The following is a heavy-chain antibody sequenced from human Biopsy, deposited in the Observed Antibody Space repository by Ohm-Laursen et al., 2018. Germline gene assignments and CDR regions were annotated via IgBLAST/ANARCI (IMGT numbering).Heavy chain of an antibody. D-gene: IGHD3-16*01. CDR3: ANSIVPIYYDVTGEGAFDV. V-gene: IGHV3-30*18. Sequence: SLRLSCAVSGFNFSIYGMHWVRQAPGKGLEWVAVTSYDGNKKYFADSVKGRFTISRDNSKSTLYLQMNSLRAEDTAVYYCANSIVPIYYDVTGEGAFDVWGQGTMVTVSS. CDR2: TSYDGNKK. J-gene: IGHJ3*01. CDR1: GFNFSIYG.